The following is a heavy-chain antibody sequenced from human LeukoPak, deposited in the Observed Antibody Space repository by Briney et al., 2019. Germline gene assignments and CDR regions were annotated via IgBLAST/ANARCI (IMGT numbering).Heavy chain of an antibody. V-gene: IGHV3-48*03. CDR1: GFTFSSYE. CDR3: ARESSGGYYFDVFDI. Sequence: PTGGSLRLSCAASGFTFSSYEIHWVRQAPGKGLEWVSYISSSGSTMYYADSVKGRFTISRDNAKNSLYLQMNSLRAEDTAFYYCARESSGGYYFDVFDIWGQGTMVTVSS. D-gene: IGHD3-22*01. CDR2: ISSSGSTM. J-gene: IGHJ3*02.